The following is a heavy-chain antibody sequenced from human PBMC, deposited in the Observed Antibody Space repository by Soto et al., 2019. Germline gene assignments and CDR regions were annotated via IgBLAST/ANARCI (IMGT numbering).Heavy chain of an antibody. CDR3: ARNLVEMATIWGFDY. D-gene: IGHD5-12*01. J-gene: IGHJ4*02. CDR2: IIPIFGTA. Sequence: SVKVSCKASGGTFSSYAISWVRQAPGQGLEWMGGIIPIFGTANYAQKYQGRVTITADESTSTAYMELSSLRSEDTAVYYCARNLVEMATIWGFDYWGQGTLVTVSS. V-gene: IGHV1-69*13. CDR1: GGTFSSYA.